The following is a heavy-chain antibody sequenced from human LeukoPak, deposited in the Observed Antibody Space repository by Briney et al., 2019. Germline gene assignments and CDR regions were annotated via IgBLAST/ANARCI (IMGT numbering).Heavy chain of an antibody. V-gene: IGHV1-69*13. Sequence: SVKVSCTASGGTFSSYAISWVRQAPGQGLEWMGGIIPIFGTANYAQKFQGRVTITADESTSTAYMELSSLRSEDTAVYYCARGPRPYDFWSGPLDYWGQGTLVTVSS. CDR2: IIPIFGTA. D-gene: IGHD3-3*01. CDR3: ARGPRPYDFWSGPLDY. CDR1: GGTFSSYA. J-gene: IGHJ4*02.